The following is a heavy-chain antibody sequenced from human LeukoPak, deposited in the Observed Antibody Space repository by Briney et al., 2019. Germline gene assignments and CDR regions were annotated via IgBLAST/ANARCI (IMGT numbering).Heavy chain of an antibody. CDR2: IIPIFGTA. D-gene: IGHD6-6*01. CDR3: APFQYSSSSSTNPFDY. V-gene: IGHV1-69*05. Sequence: SVKVSCKASGGTFSSYAIIWVRQAPGQGLEWMGGIIPIFGTANYAQKFQGRVTITTDESTSTAYMELSSLRSEDTAVYYCAPFQYSSSSSTNPFDYWGQGTLVTVSS. CDR1: GGTFSSYA. J-gene: IGHJ4*02.